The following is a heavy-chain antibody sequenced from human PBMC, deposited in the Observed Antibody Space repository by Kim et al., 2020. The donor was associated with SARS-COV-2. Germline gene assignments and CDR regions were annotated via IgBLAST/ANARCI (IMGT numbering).Heavy chain of an antibody. D-gene: IGHD7-27*01. J-gene: IGHJ2*01. CDR1: GGSFSGYY. CDR2: INHSGST. Sequence: SETLSLTCAVYGGSFSGYYWSWIRQPPGKGLEWIGEINHSGSTNYNPSLKSRVTISVDTSKNQFSLKLSSVTAADTAVYYCARGKSPGARRYFDLWGRGTLVTVSS. CDR3: ARGKSPGARRYFDL. V-gene: IGHV4-34*01.